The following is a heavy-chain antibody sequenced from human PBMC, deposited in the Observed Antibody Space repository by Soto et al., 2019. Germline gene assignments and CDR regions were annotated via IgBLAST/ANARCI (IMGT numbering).Heavy chain of an antibody. CDR1: GGTFSSYA. J-gene: IGHJ4*02. Sequence: AVKVSCKASGGTFSSYAISWVRQAPGQGLEWMGGIIPIFGTANYAQKFQGRVTITADESTSTAYMELSSLRSEDTAVYYCATYYYDSSGYSRRPFDYWGQGTLVTVSS. D-gene: IGHD3-22*01. CDR2: IIPIFGTA. CDR3: ATYYYDSSGYSRRPFDY. V-gene: IGHV1-69*13.